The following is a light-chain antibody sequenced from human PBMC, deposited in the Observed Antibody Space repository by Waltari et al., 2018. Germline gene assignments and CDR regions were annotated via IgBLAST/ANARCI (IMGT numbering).Light chain of an antibody. V-gene: IGLV2-8*01. J-gene: IGLJ2*01. CDR3: SSYAGDNILI. CDR1: SSDVAFYDF. CDR2: DVN. Sequence: QSALTQPPSASGSPGQSVSLSCTGTSSDVAFYDFVSWYKQDPGKAPKLIIYDVNKRPSGVPGRFSGSKSGNTASLIVSGLQADDEAYYYCSSYAGDNILIFGGGTKLTV.